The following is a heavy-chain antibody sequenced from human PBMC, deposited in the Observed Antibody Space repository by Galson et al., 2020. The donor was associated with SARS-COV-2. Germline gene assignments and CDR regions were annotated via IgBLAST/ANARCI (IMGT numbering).Heavy chain of an antibody. D-gene: IGHD2-2*01. CDR1: GYTFIDNS. Sequence: ASVTVSCKASGYTFIDNSLVWVRPAAGQGLAWMGWLNTTSGDTNYAQTFQGRVTLTRDTSIGTAYMELSGLASDDTAVYYCGRNGGVLGYWGQGARVTVAS. V-gene: IGHV1-2*02. CDR2: LNTTSGDT. CDR3: GRNGGVLGY. J-gene: IGHJ4*02.